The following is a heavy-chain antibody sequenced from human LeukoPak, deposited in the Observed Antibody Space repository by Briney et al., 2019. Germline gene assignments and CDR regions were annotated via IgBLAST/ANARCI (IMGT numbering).Heavy chain of an antibody. CDR2: ISSSSSYI. Sequence: GGFLRLSCAASGFTFSSYSMNWVRQAPGKGLEWVSSISSSSSYIYYADSVKGRFTISRDNAKNSLYLQMNSLRAEDTAVYYCATGRYSSGWSIQSYFDYWGQGTLVTVSS. D-gene: IGHD6-19*01. J-gene: IGHJ4*02. CDR1: GFTFSSYS. V-gene: IGHV3-21*01. CDR3: ATGRYSSGWSIQSYFDY.